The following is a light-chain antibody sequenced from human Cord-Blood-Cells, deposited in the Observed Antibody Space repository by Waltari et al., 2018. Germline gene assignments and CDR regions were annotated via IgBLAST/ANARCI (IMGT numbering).Light chain of an antibody. CDR2: DVS. Sequence: QSALTQPASVSGSPGQSITISCTGPSSDVGGYNYVSWYQQHPGNAPKLMIYDVSNRPSGVSNRFSGSKSGNTASLTISGLQAEDEADYYCSSYTSSSVVFGGGTKLTVL. J-gene: IGLJ2*01. CDR1: SSDVGGYNY. CDR3: SSYTSSSVV. V-gene: IGLV2-14*01.